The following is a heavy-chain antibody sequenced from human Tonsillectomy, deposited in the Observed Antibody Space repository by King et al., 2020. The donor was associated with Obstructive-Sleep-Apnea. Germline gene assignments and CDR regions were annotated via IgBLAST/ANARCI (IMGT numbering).Heavy chain of an antibody. J-gene: IGHJ5*02. CDR3: ARGSGAADVNWFDP. CDR1: GGSFSDYY. D-gene: IGHD6-13*01. V-gene: IGHV4-34*01. Sequence: VQLQQWGAGLLKPSETLSLSCAVYGGSFSDYYWSWIRQPPGKGLEWIGEINHSGSTNYNPSLKSRITISVDMTKNQLSLKLTSVTAADTAVYYCARGSGAADVNWFDPWGQGALVTVSS. CDR2: INHSGST.